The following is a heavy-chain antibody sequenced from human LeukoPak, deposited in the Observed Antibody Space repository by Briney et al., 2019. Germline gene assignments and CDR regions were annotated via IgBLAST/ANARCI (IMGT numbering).Heavy chain of an antibody. CDR2: INRSGST. CDR1: GGSFSGYY. D-gene: IGHD3-10*01. V-gene: IGHV4-34*01. J-gene: IGHJ4*02. CDR3: ASSSGSYYKLYYFDY. Sequence: PSETLSLTCAVYGGSFSGYYWSWIRQPPGKGLEWIGEINRSGSTNYNPSLKSRVTISVDTSKNQFSLKLSSVTAADTAVYYCASSSGSYYKLYYFDYWGQGTLVTVSS.